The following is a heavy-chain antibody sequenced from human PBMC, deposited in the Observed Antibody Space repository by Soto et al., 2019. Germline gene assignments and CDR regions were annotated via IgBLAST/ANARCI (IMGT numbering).Heavy chain of an antibody. J-gene: IGHJ6*02. CDR1: GYTFTRNG. Sequence: ASVKVSCKTSGYTFTRNGISWVRQAPGQGLEWMGWISPKSGSINYAQKFQGRVTMTRDTSISTAYMELSRLRSDDTAVYYCARAPLRSLSGMDVWGQGTTVTVSS. CDR3: ARAPLRSLSGMDV. CDR2: ISPKSGSI. D-gene: IGHD3-16*02. V-gene: IGHV1-2*02.